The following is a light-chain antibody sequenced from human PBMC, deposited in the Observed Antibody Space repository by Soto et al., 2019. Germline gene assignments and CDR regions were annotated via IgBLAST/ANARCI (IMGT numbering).Light chain of an antibody. CDR1: SSDVGAYDY. Sequence: QSVLTQPASVSGSPGQSITISCTGTSSDVGAYDYVSWYQQHPGKAPKLMIYEVSNRPSGVSNRFSASKSGNTASLTISGLQAEDEADYYCSSYASSSTLLFGGGTKLTVL. CDR2: EVS. J-gene: IGLJ2*01. V-gene: IGLV2-14*01. CDR3: SSYASSSTLL.